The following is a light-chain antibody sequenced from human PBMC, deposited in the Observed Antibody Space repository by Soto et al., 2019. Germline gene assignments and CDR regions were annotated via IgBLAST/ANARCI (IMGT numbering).Light chain of an antibody. CDR2: EVS. CDR1: SSDVGGYKY. V-gene: IGLV2-14*01. J-gene: IGLJ2*01. CDR3: YSHTRTNTRV. Sequence: QSVLTQPASVSGSPGQSITISCTGTSSDVGGYKYVSWYQHHPGKAPKLMIYEVSNRPSGVSNRFSGSKSGSTASLTISGLQPEDEADYYCYSHTRTNTRVFGGGTKVTVL.